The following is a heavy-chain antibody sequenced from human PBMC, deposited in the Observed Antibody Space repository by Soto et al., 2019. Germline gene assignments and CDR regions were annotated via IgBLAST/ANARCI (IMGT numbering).Heavy chain of an antibody. Sequence: SETLSLTCTVSGGSISSSSYYWGWIRQPPGKGLEWIGSIYYSGSTYYNPSLESRVTISVDTSKNQFSLKLSSVTAADTAVYYCARHGHYYDSSGYYHHDPYYFDYWGQGTLVTVSS. CDR1: GGSISSSSYY. CDR3: ARHGHYYDSSGYYHHDPYYFDY. D-gene: IGHD3-22*01. CDR2: IYYSGST. J-gene: IGHJ4*02. V-gene: IGHV4-39*01.